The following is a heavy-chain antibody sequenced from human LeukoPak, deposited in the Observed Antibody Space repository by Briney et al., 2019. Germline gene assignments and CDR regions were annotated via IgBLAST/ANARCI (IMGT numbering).Heavy chain of an antibody. V-gene: IGHV3-11*01. J-gene: IGHJ4*02. D-gene: IGHD3-3*01. Sequence: PGGSLRLSCAASGFTFSDYYMSWIRQAPGKGLEWVSYISGSGSTIYYADSVKGRFTISRDNAKNSLYLQMNSLRAEDTAAYYCAKERATIFGLVTGIDDWGQGTLVTVSS. CDR3: AKERATIFGLVTGIDD. CDR2: ISGSGSTI. CDR1: GFTFSDYY.